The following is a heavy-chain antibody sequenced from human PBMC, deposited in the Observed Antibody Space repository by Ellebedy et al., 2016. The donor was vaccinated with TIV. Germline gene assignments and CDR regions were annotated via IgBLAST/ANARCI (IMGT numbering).Heavy chain of an antibody. V-gene: IGHV4-34*01. Sequence: GSLRLXCAVYGGSFSGYYWSWIRQPPGKGLEWIGEINHSGSTNYNPSLKSRVTISVDTSKNQFSLKLSSVTAADTAVYYCARASYGGNSVVDYWGQGTLVTVSS. J-gene: IGHJ4*02. CDR2: INHSGST. CDR3: ARASYGGNSVVDY. D-gene: IGHD4-23*01. CDR1: GGSFSGYY.